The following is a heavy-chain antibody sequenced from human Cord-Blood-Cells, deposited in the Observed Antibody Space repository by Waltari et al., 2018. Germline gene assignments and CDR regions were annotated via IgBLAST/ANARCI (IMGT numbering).Heavy chain of an antibody. CDR3: ASVRGYDFWSGYFNWFDP. V-gene: IGHV4-34*01. Sequence: QVQLQQWGAGLWKPSDTLSRTWAGYGGSFGGYYRSWIAQPQGKGLEWIGESNHSGSTNYTPSLKSRVTISVDTSKNQFSLKLSSVTAADTAVYYCASVRGYDFWSGYFNWFDPWGQGTLVTVSS. D-gene: IGHD3-3*01. CDR1: GGSFGGYY. CDR2: SNHSGST. J-gene: IGHJ5*02.